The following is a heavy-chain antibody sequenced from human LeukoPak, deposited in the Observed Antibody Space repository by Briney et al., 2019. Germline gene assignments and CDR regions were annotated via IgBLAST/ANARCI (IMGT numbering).Heavy chain of an antibody. Sequence: SETLSLTCAVYGGSFSGYYWCWIRQPPGKGLEWIGEINHSGSTNYNPPLKSRVTISVDTSKNQFSLKLSSVTAADTAVYYCARGEGWIDYWGQGTLVTVSS. CDR3: ARGEGWIDY. CDR2: INHSGST. V-gene: IGHV4-34*01. J-gene: IGHJ4*02. D-gene: IGHD5-24*01. CDR1: GGSFSGYY.